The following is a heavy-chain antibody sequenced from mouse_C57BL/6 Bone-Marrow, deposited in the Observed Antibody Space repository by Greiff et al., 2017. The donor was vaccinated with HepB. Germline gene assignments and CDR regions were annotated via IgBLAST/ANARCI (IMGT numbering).Heavy chain of an antibody. J-gene: IGHJ4*01. V-gene: IGHV1-59*01. CDR2: IDPSDSYT. D-gene: IGHD1-1*01. CDR1: GYTFTSYW. CDR3: AKEVYGSSCQYYAMDY. Sequence: VQLQQPGAELVRPGTSVKLSCKASGYTFTSYWLHWVKQRPGQGLEWIGVIDPSDSYTNYNQKFKGKATLTVDTSSSTAYMQLSSLTSEDSAVYYCAKEVYGSSCQYYAMDYWGQGTSVTVSS.